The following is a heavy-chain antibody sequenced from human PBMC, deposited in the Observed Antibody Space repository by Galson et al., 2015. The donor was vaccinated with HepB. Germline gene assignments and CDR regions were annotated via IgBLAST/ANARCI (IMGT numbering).Heavy chain of an antibody. V-gene: IGHV3-66*01. J-gene: IGHJ6*02. CDR3: AKAILSLRRAEAGPVYGMDV. CDR1: GFTFSSNY. CDR2: IYSGGSA. D-gene: IGHD6-19*01. Sequence: SLRLSCAASGFTFSSNYMSWVRQAPGKGLEWVSAIYSGGSAYSADSVRGRFPIYRDKSKNTLYLQMNSLRAEETAVYYCAKAILSLRRAEAGPVYGMDVWGQGTTVTVSS.